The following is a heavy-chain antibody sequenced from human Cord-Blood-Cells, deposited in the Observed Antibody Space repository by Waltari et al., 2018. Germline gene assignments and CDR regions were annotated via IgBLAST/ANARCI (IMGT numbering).Heavy chain of an antibody. D-gene: IGHD2-2*02. V-gene: IGHV4-34*01. CDR2: INHSGST. CDR3: ARVYKGVVVPAAIQDYYYYYMDV. CDR1: GGSFSGYY. Sequence: QVQLQQWGAGLLKPSETLSLTCAVYGGSFSGYYWSWIRQPPGTGLEWIGEINHSGSTNTNPPLKSRVTISVDTSKNQFSLKLSSVTAADTAVYYCARVYKGVVVPAAIQDYYYYYMDVWGKGTTVTVSS. J-gene: IGHJ6*03.